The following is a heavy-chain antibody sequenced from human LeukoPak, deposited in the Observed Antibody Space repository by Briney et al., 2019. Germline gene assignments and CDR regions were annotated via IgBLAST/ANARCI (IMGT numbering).Heavy chain of an antibody. CDR3: ARDYGSSSFGWFDP. V-gene: IGHV4-4*07. CDR2: IYTSGST. CDR1: GVSITSYY. Sequence: PSETLSLTCTVPGVSITSYYWSWIRQPAGKGLEWIGRIYTSGSTNYNPSLKSRVTMSVDTSKNQFSLKLSSVTAADTAVYYCARDYGSSSFGWFDPWGQGTLVTVSS. J-gene: IGHJ5*02. D-gene: IGHD6-13*01.